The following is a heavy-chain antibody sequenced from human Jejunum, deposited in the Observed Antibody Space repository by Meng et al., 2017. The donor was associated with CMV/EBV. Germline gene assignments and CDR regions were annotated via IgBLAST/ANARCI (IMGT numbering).Heavy chain of an antibody. CDR3: VRSSTTGGFDP. Sequence: GDSVSSNRAAWHWLRHPPSRGLEWLGRTYYRSNWSTDYALSVKSRITISPDTSKNQVSLHLTSLTPEDTAMYYCVRSSTTGGFDPWGQGTRVTVSS. CDR1: GDSVSSNRAA. V-gene: IGHV6-1*01. D-gene: IGHD7-27*01. J-gene: IGHJ5*02. CDR2: TYYRSNWST.